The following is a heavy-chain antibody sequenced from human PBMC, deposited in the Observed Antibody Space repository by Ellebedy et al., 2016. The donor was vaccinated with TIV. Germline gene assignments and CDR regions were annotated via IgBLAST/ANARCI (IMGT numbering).Heavy chain of an antibody. J-gene: IGHJ4*02. CDR1: DDSFGSSRHS. CDR3: AEGRSGWYYFDY. D-gene: IGHD6-19*01. V-gene: IGHV4-39*07. CDR2: INQSGRT. Sequence: SETLSLTCTVSDDSFGSSRHSWGWIRQSPGKGLEWIGEINQSGRTNYNPSLDKGRVTISVDRSKNQFSLSLSSVTAADTAVYYCAEGRSGWYYFDYWGQGTLVTVSS.